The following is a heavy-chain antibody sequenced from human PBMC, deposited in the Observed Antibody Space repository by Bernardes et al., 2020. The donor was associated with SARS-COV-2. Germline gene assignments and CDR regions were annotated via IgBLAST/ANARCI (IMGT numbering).Heavy chain of an antibody. CDR2: IYWDDYK. V-gene: IGHV2-5*02. CDR1: GFSLTSTGEG. CDR3: AHRSVTLIRGKYYFDY. D-gene: IGHD3-10*01. J-gene: IGHJ4*02. Sequence: PTQMLTLTCPCSGFSLTSTGEGVVWIRQPPVTALECLALIYWDDYKRYNQSLKSRLTITRDTSKDQVVLTMTNMDPVDTATYYCAHRSVTLIRGKYYFDYWGQGTLVTVAP.